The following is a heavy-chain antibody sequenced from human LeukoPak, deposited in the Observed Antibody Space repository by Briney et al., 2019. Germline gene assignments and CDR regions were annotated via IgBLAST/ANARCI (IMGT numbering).Heavy chain of an antibody. CDR3: AKVKPILTYDAFDI. CDR2: ISSSSSYI. D-gene: IGHD2-15*01. CDR1: GFTFSTYN. Sequence: PGESLRLSCAASGFTFSTYNMNWVRQAPGKGLEWVSSISSSSSYIYYADSVKGRFTISRDNAKNSLYLQMNSLRAEDTAVYYCAKVKPILTYDAFDIWGQGTMVTVSS. V-gene: IGHV3-21*04. J-gene: IGHJ3*02.